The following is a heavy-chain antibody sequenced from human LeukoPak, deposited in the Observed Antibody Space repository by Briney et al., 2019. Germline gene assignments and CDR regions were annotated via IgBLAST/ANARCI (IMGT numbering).Heavy chain of an antibody. D-gene: IGHD3-22*01. CDR2: ISSSGLYI. V-gene: IGHV3-21*01. CDR3: ARDRGSGYSASSGYRYYFDL. CDR1: GFTFSDYT. Sequence: PGGSLRLSCAASGFTFSDYTMNWVRQAPGKGLEWVSSISSSGLYIFYADSVKGRITISRDNAKNSLSLQMDSLRVEDTALYYCARDRGSGYSASSGYRYYFDLWGQGTLITVSS. J-gene: IGHJ4*02.